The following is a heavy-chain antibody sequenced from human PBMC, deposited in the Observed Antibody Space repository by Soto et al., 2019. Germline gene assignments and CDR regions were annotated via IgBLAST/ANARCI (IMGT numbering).Heavy chain of an antibody. D-gene: IGHD4-17*01. J-gene: IGHJ3*02. CDR1: GGTFSSYT. Sequence: QVQLVQSGAEVKKPGSSVKVSCKASGGTFSSYTISWVRQAPGQGLEWMGRIIPILGIANYAQKFQGRVTSTADKSTSTAYMELSSLRSEDTAVYYCAVKDYGGNSKADAFDIWGQGTMVTVSS. V-gene: IGHV1-69*02. CDR2: IIPILGIA. CDR3: AVKDYGGNSKADAFDI.